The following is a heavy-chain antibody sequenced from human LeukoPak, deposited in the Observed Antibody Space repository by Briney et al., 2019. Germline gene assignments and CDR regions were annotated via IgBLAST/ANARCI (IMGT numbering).Heavy chain of an antibody. V-gene: IGHV4-59*12. CDR3: ARLVARVRGVTYYFDY. Sequence: SETLSLTCAVSGGSISGCYWSWIRQPPGKGLEWIGYVYYRGSTNYNPTLKSRVTISVDTSKNQFSLRLKSVTAADTAVYYCARLVARVRGVTYYFDYWGQGTLVTVSS. CDR2: VYYRGST. CDR1: GGSISGCY. D-gene: IGHD3-10*01. J-gene: IGHJ4*02.